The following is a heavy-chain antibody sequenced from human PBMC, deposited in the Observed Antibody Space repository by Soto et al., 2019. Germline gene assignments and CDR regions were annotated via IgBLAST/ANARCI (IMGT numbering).Heavy chain of an antibody. V-gene: IGHV4-30-2*01. Sequence: QLQLQESGSGLVKPSQTLSLTCAVSGGSISSGGYSWSWIRQPPGKGLEWIGYIYHSGSTYYNPSLKRRVTISVDRSKNQVSLKLSSMTAADTAVYYCARRRGFPYYYGMDVWGQGTTVTVSS. D-gene: IGHD5-12*01. J-gene: IGHJ6*02. CDR1: GGSISSGGYS. CDR3: ARRRGFPYYYGMDV. CDR2: IYHSGST.